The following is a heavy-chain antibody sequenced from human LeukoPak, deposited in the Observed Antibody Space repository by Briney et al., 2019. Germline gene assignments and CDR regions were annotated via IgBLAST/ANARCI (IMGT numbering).Heavy chain of an antibody. CDR2: IYYSGSA. J-gene: IGHJ4*02. CDR1: GGSISSGAYY. V-gene: IGHV4-31*03. Sequence: SETLSLTCSVSGGSISSGAYYWTWIRQHPGKDLEWIGYIYYSGSAYYNPSLRSRVTISIDTSKNQFSLKLTSVTAADTAVYYCASYCSGGSCYSPSFGYWGQGTLVTVST. CDR3: ASYCSGGSCYSPSFGY. D-gene: IGHD2-15*01.